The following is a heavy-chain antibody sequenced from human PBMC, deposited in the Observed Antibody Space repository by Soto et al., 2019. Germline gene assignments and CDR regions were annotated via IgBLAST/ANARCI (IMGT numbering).Heavy chain of an antibody. D-gene: IGHD6-6*01. CDR3: ARDRRAARTYYYFDY. V-gene: IGHV3-30-3*01. J-gene: IGHJ4*02. CDR2: ISYDGSNK. CDR1: GFTFSSYA. Sequence: GGSLRLSCAASGFTFSSYAMHWVRQAPGKGLEWVAVISYDGSNKYYADSVKGRFTISRDNSKNTLYLQMNSLRAEDTAVYYCARDRRAARTYYYFDYWGQGTLVTVSS.